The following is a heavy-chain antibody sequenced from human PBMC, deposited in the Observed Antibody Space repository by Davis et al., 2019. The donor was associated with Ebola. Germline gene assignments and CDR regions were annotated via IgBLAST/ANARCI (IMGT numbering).Heavy chain of an antibody. CDR3: ARDQLFGRFGELLYDYYYYGMDV. J-gene: IGHJ6*04. CDR1: GYTFTSYD. D-gene: IGHD3-10*01. CDR2: MNPNSGNT. V-gene: IGHV1-8*01. Sequence: AASVKVSCKASGYTFTSYDINWVRQATGQGLEWMGWMNPNSGNTGYAQKFQGRVTMTRDTSISTAYMEVRSLRSEDTAVYYCARDQLFGRFGELLYDYYYYGMDVWGKGTTVTVSS.